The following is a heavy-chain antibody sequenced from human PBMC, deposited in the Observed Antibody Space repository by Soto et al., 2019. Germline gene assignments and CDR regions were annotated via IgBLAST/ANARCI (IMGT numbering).Heavy chain of an antibody. V-gene: IGHV1-2*04. CDR1: GYTFTGYY. Sequence: ASVKVSCKASGYTFTGYYMHWVRQAPGQGLEWMGWINPNSGGTNYAQKFQGWVTMTRDTSISTAYMELSRLRSDDTAVYYCAREVYGSSPLFESYYGMDVWGQGTTVTVSS. CDR3: AREVYGSSPLFESYYGMDV. J-gene: IGHJ6*02. D-gene: IGHD6-6*01. CDR2: INPNSGGT.